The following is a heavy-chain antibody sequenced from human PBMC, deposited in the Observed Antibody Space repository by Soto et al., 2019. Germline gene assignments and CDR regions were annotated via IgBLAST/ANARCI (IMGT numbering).Heavy chain of an antibody. CDR3: ARDPYYDARGYDWFDP. CDR1: GGSVSSGSYY. J-gene: IGHJ5*02. Sequence: SETLSLTCTVPGGSVSSGSYYWSWIRQPPGKGLEWIGYIYYSGSTNYNPSLKSRVTISVDTSKNQFSLKLSSVTAADTAVYYCARDPYYDARGYDWFDPWGQGTLVTVSS. D-gene: IGHD3-22*01. CDR2: IYYSGST. V-gene: IGHV4-61*01.